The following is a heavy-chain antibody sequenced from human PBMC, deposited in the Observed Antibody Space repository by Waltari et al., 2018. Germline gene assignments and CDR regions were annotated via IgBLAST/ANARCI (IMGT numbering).Heavy chain of an antibody. CDR1: GFLFSRYN. J-gene: IGHJ4*02. Sequence: VQLVDSGVVVVQPGGSLRRSCPAFGFLFSRYNMNWVRQAPGKVLECIAHISSSGTTMYYADSVKGRFTVSRDNAKDSLYLQMDSLRVEDTSVYYCARVASWGIDYWGQGSLVTVSS. CDR2: ISSSGTTM. CDR3: ARVASWGIDY. V-gene: IGHV3-48*01. D-gene: IGHD1-26*01.